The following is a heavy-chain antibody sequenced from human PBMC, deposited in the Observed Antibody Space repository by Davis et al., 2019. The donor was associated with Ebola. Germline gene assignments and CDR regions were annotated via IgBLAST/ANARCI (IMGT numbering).Heavy chain of an antibody. J-gene: IGHJ4*02. CDR1: VITFSSYA. D-gene: IGHD6-13*01. Sequence: GESLKISCADSVITFSSYAMTWVRQAPGKGLEWVSAISGSGGTTYYAGSVKGRFTVSRDNSKKTMYLQMNSLRAEDTAVYYCATPEGYSSTWYYLDFWGQGTMVTVSS. CDR2: ISGSGGTT. CDR3: ATPEGYSSTWYYLDF. V-gene: IGHV3-23*01.